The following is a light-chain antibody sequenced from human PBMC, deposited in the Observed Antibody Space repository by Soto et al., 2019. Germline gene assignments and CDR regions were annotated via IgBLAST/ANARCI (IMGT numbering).Light chain of an antibody. CDR3: SSYRTSNTRQIV. J-gene: IGLJ1*01. CDR1: SSDVGGYNY. V-gene: IGLV2-14*03. Sequence: QSVLTQPASVSGSPGQSITISCTGTSSDVGGYNYVSWYQHHPGKAPKLMIYDVSNRPSGASNRFSGSKSGSTASLSISGLQPEDEADYYCSSYRTSNTRQIVCGTGTKVTV. CDR2: DVS.